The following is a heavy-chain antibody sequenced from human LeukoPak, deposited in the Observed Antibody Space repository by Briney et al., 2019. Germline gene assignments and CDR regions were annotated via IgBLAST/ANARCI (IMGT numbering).Heavy chain of an antibody. J-gene: IGHJ4*02. CDR1: GFTFSSYA. V-gene: IGHV3-23*01. D-gene: IGHD5-24*01. CDR2: ISGSGGST. CDR3: AKDGQL. Sequence: GGSLRLSCVVSGFTFSSYAMSWIRQAPGKGLEWVSGISGSGGSTYYADSVKGRVTISRDNSKNTLYLQMNSLRAGDTAVYYCAKDGQLRGQGTLVTVSS.